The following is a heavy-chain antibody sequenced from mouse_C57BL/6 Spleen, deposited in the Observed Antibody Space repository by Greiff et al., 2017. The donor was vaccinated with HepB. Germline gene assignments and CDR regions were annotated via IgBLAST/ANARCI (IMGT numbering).Heavy chain of an antibody. Sequence: EVQLQQSGAELVKPGASVKLSCTASGFNFKAYYMTGVKQRTEQGLEWIGRIDPEDGETKYVAKFKGKATITADTSSNTAYLQLSSLTSEDTAVYYCARDCRSYESAYWGQGTMVTVSA. CDR1: GFNFKAYY. D-gene: IGHD1-1*01. CDR2: IDPEDGET. CDR3: ARDCRSYESAY. V-gene: IGHV14-2*01. J-gene: IGHJ3*01.